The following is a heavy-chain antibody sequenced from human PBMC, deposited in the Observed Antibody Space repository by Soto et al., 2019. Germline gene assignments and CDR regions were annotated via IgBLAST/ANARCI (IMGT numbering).Heavy chain of an antibody. Sequence: SETLSLTCTVSGGSISSGNYYWSWIRQHPGKGLEWIGYIYYSGSTYYNPSLKSRVTISVDTSKNQFSLKLSSVTAADTAVYYCARLHGYCISTSCYGYYAMDVWGQGTKVTVSS. V-gene: IGHV4-30-4*01. CDR2: IYYSGST. D-gene: IGHD2-2*01. J-gene: IGHJ6*02. CDR3: ARLHGYCISTSCYGYYAMDV. CDR1: GGSISSGNYY.